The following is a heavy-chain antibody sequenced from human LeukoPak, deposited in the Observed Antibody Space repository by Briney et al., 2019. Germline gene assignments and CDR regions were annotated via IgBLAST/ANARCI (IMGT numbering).Heavy chain of an antibody. D-gene: IGHD6-19*01. Sequence: GASLQISCKGSGYRFTSYWISWGRRMPGKGLEWMGRIDPSDSYTNYSPSFQGHVTISADKSISTAYLQWSSLKASDTAMYYCARQDSSGIDYWGQGTLVTVSS. CDR1: GYRFTSYW. CDR3: ARQDSSGIDY. J-gene: IGHJ4*02. V-gene: IGHV5-10-1*01. CDR2: IDPSDSYT.